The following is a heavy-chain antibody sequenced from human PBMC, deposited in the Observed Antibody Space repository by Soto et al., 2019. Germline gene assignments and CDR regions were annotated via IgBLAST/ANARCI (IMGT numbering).Heavy chain of an antibody. Sequence: SETMSLTSTVSGGSVSSSSYYWGRVRQPPGKGLEWIGSVYYSGGTYYNPSLESRVTISVDKSKNQFSLKLMSLSAADTAVYYCGRLEGLATISYYFDYWGQGALVTVSS. J-gene: IGHJ4*02. CDR2: VYYSGGT. CDR1: GGSVSSSSYY. V-gene: IGHV4-39*01. CDR3: GRLEGLATISYYFDY. D-gene: IGHD3-9*01.